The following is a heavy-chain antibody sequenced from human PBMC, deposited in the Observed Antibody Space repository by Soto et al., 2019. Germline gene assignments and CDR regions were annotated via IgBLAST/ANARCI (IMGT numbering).Heavy chain of an antibody. D-gene: IGHD5-12*01. J-gene: IGHJ4*02. CDR2: ISPSDDGT. Sequence: AGGSLRLSCAASGLSFSHYSMSWVRQAPGKGLEWVSSISPSDDGTYYADSVKGRFTLSRDISKNPLYLQMNNLRVEDTAKYYCAIRGYSHHWGQGTLVTVSS. CDR1: GLSFSHYS. CDR3: AIRGYSHH. V-gene: IGHV3-23*01.